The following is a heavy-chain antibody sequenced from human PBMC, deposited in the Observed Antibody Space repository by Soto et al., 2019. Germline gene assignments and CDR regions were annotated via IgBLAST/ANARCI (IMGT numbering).Heavy chain of an antibody. Sequence: SETLSLTCTVSGGSISSYCWSCIRQPPGKGLEWIVYIYYSGSTNYNPSLKSRVTTSVDTSKNQFSLKLSSVTAADTAVYYCARDARRDGYNFAASLAQRDYWGQGTLVTVSS. V-gene: IGHV4-59*12. J-gene: IGHJ4*02. D-gene: IGHD5-12*01. CDR3: ARDARRDGYNFAASLAQRDY. CDR2: IYYSGST. CDR1: GGSISSYC.